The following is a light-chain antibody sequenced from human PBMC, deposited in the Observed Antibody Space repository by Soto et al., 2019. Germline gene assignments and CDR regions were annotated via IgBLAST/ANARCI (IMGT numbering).Light chain of an antibody. Sequence: SVLTQPPSASGSPGQSVTISCTGTDSDVGGYNFVSWYQQHPGRAPKLMIYEVYQRPSGVPDRFSGSKSGNTASLTVSGLQAEDEANYYCSSYAASDNFVIFGGGTKVTVL. CDR3: SSYAASDNFVI. J-gene: IGLJ2*01. CDR2: EVY. CDR1: DSDVGGYNF. V-gene: IGLV2-8*01.